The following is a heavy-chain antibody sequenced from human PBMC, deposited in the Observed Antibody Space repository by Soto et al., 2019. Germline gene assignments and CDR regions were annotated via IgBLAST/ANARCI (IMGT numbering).Heavy chain of an antibody. CDR1: GFTFDDYA. Sequence: SLRLSCAASGFTFDDYAMHWVRQAPGKGLEWVSGISWNSGSIGYADSVKGRFTISRDNAKNSLYLQMNSLRAEDTAVYYCARDRAYSSSWSFDYWGQGTLVTVSS. CDR3: ARDRAYSSSWSFDY. CDR2: ISWNSGSI. V-gene: IGHV3-9*01. J-gene: IGHJ4*02. D-gene: IGHD6-13*01.